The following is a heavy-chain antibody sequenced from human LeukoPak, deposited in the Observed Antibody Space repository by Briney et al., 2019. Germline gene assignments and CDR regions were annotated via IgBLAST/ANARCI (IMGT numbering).Heavy chain of an antibody. CDR3: AREAGRWDAFDI. CDR2: IYYSGST. D-gene: IGHD3-10*01. CDR1: GGSISSSSYY. V-gene: IGHV4-39*07. Sequence: PSETLSLTCTVSGGSISSSSYYWGWIRQPPGKGLEWIGSIYYSGSTYYNPPLKSRVTISVDTSKNQFSLKLSSVTAADTAVYYCAREAGRWDAFDIWGQGTMVTVSS. J-gene: IGHJ3*02.